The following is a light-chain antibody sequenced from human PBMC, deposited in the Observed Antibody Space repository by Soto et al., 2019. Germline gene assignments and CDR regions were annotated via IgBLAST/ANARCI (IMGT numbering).Light chain of an antibody. CDR1: SSDVGSYNL. J-gene: IGLJ1*01. V-gene: IGLV2-23*01. CDR3: CSYAGSSTS. CDR2: EGS. Sequence: QSVLTQPASVSGSPGQSITISCTGTSSDVGSYNLVSWYQQHPGKAPKLMIYEGSKRPSGVSNRFSGSKSGNTASLTISGLQAEDEADYYRCSYAGSSTSFGTGTKVTVL.